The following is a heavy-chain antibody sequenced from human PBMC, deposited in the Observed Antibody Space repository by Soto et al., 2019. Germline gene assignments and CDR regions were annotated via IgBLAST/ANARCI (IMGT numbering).Heavy chain of an antibody. CDR2: IYTSGST. D-gene: IGHD4-17*01. CDR1: GGSISSYY. V-gene: IGHV4-4*07. Sequence: SETLSLTCTVSGGSISSYYWSWIRRPAGKGLEWIGRIYTSGSTNYNPSLKSRVTMSVNTSKNQFSLKLSSVTAADTAVYYCARLAVTIKGNWFDPWGQGTLVTVSS. CDR3: ARLAVTIKGNWFDP. J-gene: IGHJ5*02.